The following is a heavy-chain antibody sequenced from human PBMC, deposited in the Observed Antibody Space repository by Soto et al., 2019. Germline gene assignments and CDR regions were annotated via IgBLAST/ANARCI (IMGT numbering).Heavy chain of an antibody. Sequence: PGGSLKVSCKGSGYSFTSYWIGCVRQMPGKGLEWMGIIYPGDSDTRYSPSFQGQVTISADKSISTAYLQWSSLKASDTAMYYCARTLAAAASWAFDIWGQGTMVTVSS. CDR2: IYPGDSDT. D-gene: IGHD6-13*01. CDR1: GYSFTSYW. J-gene: IGHJ3*02. CDR3: ARTLAAAASWAFDI. V-gene: IGHV5-51*01.